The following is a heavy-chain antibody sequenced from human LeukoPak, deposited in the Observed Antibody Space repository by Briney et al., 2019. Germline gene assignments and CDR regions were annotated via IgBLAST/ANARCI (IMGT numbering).Heavy chain of an antibody. J-gene: IGHJ4*02. CDR1: GGSISSYS. CDR2: IYYSGST. CDR3: ARGRGELLDY. D-gene: IGHD1-26*01. Sequence: NSSETLSLTCSVSGGSISSYSWSWIRQPPGKGLEWIGDIYYSGSTKYNPSLKSRVTTSVDRSKNEVSLKLSSVTAADTAVYYCARGRGELLDYWGQGTLVTVSS. V-gene: IGHV4-59*12.